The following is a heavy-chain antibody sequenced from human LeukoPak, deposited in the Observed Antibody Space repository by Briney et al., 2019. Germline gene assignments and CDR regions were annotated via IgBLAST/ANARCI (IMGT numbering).Heavy chain of an antibody. CDR3: ARDSVGISASFDI. CDR2: ISSSTNTT. J-gene: IGHJ3*02. Sequence: GGSLRLSCAASGFTFSRYNMNWVRQAPGTGLEWVSYISSSTNTTYYADSVKGRFTISRDNAKNSLYLQMNSLRAEDTAVYYCARDSVGISASFDIWGQGTMVTVSS. D-gene: IGHD6-13*01. CDR1: GFTFSRYN. V-gene: IGHV3-48*04.